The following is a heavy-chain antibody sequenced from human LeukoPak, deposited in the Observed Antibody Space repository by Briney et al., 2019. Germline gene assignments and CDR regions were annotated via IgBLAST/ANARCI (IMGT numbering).Heavy chain of an antibody. D-gene: IGHD5-24*01. CDR3: GRSGPDADNSGFFDY. CDR2: IYYSGST. V-gene: IGHV4-39*01. Sequence: SETLSLTCTVSGGSISSSGYFWGWIRQPPGKGLEWIGSIYYSGSTYYNPSLRSRVTISIDTSKNQFSLSPSSVTAADTAVYYCGRSGPDADNSGFFDYWGPGTLVTVSS. CDR1: GGSISSSGYF. J-gene: IGHJ4*02.